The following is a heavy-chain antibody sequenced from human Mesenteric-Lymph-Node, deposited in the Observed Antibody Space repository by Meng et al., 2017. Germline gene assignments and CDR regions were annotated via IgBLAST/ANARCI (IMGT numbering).Heavy chain of an antibody. CDR1: GYTFASYG. J-gene: IGHJ5*02. Sequence: QVHLLQLGAEGKKPGASVRVSCEASGYTFASYGISWLRQAPGQGLEWMGWISAYNGNTNYAQKLQGRVTMTTDTSTSTAYMELRSLRSDDTAVYYCARDYEYCSSTSCYESNWFDPWGQGTLVTVSS. V-gene: IGHV1-18*01. D-gene: IGHD2-2*01. CDR2: ISAYNGNT. CDR3: ARDYEYCSSTSCYESNWFDP.